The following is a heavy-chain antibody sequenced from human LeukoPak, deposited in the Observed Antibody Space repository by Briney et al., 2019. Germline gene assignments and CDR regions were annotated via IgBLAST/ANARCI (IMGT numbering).Heavy chain of an antibody. D-gene: IGHD3-10*01. Sequence: PSETLSLTCAVYGGSFSGYYWSWIRQPPGKGLEWIGEINHSGSTNYNPSLKSRVTISVDTSKNQFSLKLSSVTAADTAVYYCATMGLLWFGEAFDYWGQGTLVTVSS. CDR3: ATMGLLWFGEAFDY. CDR1: GGSFSGYY. CDR2: INHSGST. V-gene: IGHV4-34*01. J-gene: IGHJ4*02.